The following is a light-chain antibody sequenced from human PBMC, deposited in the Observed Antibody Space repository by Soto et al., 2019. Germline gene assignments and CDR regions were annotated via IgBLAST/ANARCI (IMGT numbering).Light chain of an antibody. J-gene: IGKJ2*01. Sequence: EIVMTQSTATLSVSPGERATLSCRASQSVSNNLAWYQQKPGQAPRLLMYGASTRAAGIPAKFSGSGSGTEFTLSISSLQSEDFAVYYCQHYNNWPHAFGQGTKLEIK. CDR3: QHYNNWPHA. CDR2: GAS. CDR1: QSVSNN. V-gene: IGKV3-15*01.